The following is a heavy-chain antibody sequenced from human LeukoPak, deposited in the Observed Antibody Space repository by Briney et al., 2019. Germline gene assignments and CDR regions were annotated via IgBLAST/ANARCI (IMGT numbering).Heavy chain of an antibody. CDR2: ISSSSRTI. Sequence: GGSLRLSCAASGFTFSHYNMNGVRQAPGTGLECIAYISSSSRTIYYADSVKGRFTISRDNAKNSLFLHMNSLRAEDTALYYCARENFADLFDFWGQGALVTVSS. CDR1: GFTFSHYN. V-gene: IGHV3-48*01. D-gene: IGHD1-7*01. CDR3: ARENFADLFDF. J-gene: IGHJ4*02.